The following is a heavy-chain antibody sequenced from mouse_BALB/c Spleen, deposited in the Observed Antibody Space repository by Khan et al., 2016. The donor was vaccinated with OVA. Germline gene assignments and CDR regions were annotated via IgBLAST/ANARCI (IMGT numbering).Heavy chain of an antibody. CDR1: GYTFTSYY. V-gene: IGHV1S56*01. D-gene: IGHD2-2*01. J-gene: IGHJ2*01. CDR3: ASGNDGYLDF. Sequence: QVQLQQSGPELVKPGASVKMSCKASGYTFTSYYIHWVKQRPGQGLEWIGWIYPGDGSTKYNEKFKDKTTLTADKSSSTAYMLLSRLTSEDSAIYFCASGNDGYLDFWGQGTTLTVSS. CDR2: IYPGDGST.